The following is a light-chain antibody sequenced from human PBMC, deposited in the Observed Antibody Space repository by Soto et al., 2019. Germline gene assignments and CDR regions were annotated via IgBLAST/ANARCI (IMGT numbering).Light chain of an antibody. J-gene: IGKJ1*01. V-gene: IGKV4-1*01. Sequence: DIVMTQSPDSLAVSLGERATINCKSSQSVLYSSNNKNYLAWYQQNPGQPPKLLIYWASTRESGVPDRFSGSGSGTDFPLTISSLQAEDVAVYYGQQYYSTPWTFGQGTKVEIK. CDR1: QSVLYSSNNKNY. CDR2: WAS. CDR3: QQYYSTPWT.